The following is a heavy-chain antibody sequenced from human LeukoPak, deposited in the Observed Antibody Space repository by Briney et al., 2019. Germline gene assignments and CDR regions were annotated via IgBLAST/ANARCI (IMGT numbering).Heavy chain of an antibody. V-gene: IGHV4-39*01. CDR1: GNSISRCSYY. CDR3: ARHPQAYSESYYVDP. Sequence: PSETLSLTCTVSGNSISRCSYYWGWIRQPPGKGLEWIGSIYYSGSTYYNPSLKSRVTISVDTSKNQFSLKLSSVTAADTAVYYCARHPQAYSESYYVDPWGQGTLVTVSS. J-gene: IGHJ5*02. D-gene: IGHD1-26*01. CDR2: IYYSGST.